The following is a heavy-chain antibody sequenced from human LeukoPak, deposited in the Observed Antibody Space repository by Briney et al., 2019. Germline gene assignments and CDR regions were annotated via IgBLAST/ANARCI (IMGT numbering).Heavy chain of an antibody. CDR2: IKSKSDGGTT. CDR3: TADMPASSRAADY. D-gene: IGHD2-15*01. CDR1: GFTFSDAW. J-gene: IGHJ4*02. Sequence: GGSLRLSCAASGFTFSDAWMTWVRQAPGMGVEWVGRIKSKSDGGTTHYAEPVKGRFTISRDDSKSTLYLQINSQKTEDTGVYYCTADMPASSRAADYWGQGTLVTVSS. V-gene: IGHV3-15*01.